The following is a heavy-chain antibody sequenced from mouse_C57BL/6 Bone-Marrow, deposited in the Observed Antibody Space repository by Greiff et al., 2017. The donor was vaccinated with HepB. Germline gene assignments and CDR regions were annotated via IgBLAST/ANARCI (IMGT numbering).Heavy chain of an antibody. CDR2: IYPGDGDT. CDR1: GYAFSSSW. V-gene: IGHV1-82*01. CDR3: AIGSSRQLRLPFAY. D-gene: IGHD3-2*02. Sequence: VQLQQSGPELVKPGASVKISCKASGYAFSSSWMNWVKQRPGKGLEWIGRIYPGDGDTNYNGKFKGKATLTADKSSSTAYMQLSSLTSEDSAVYFCAIGSSRQLRLPFAYWGQGTTLTVSS. J-gene: IGHJ2*01.